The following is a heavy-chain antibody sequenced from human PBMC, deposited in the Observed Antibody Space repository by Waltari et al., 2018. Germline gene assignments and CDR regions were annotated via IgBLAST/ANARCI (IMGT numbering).Heavy chain of an antibody. J-gene: IGHJ5*02. Sequence: QVQLVQSGAEVKKPGASVKVSCKASGYTFTSYYMHWVRQAPGQGLEWMGIINPRGGSTSYAQKCQGRVTMTRDTSTSTVYMELSSLRSEDTAVYYCARSGVKGVPAARSKDWFDPWGQGTLVTVSS. V-gene: IGHV1-46*01. CDR3: ARSGVKGVPAARSKDWFDP. CDR1: GYTFTSYY. CDR2: INPRGGST. D-gene: IGHD2-2*01.